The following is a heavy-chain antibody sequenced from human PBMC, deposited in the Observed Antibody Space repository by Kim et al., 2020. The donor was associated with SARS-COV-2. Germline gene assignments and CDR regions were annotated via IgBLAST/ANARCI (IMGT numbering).Heavy chain of an antibody. J-gene: IGHJ6*01. CDR2: IYSGGST. Sequence: GGSLRLSCAASGLTVSSNYMSWVRQAPGKGLEWVSGIYSGGSTYYADSEKGRFTISRDTTKNTLYLQMNSLRAEDKAGYNCARDFKGSRAEAGTYYSYG. D-gene: IGHD6-19*01. V-gene: IGHV3-53*01. CDR1: GLTVSSNY. CDR3: ARDFKGSRAEAGTYYSYG.